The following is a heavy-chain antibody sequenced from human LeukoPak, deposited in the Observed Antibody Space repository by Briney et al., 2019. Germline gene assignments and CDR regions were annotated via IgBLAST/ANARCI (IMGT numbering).Heavy chain of an antibody. CDR1: GFTFSNYG. J-gene: IGHJ4*02. V-gene: IGHV3-30*02. D-gene: IGHD6-19*01. CDR2: TLLNGNNN. Sequence: PGGSLRLSCAASGFTFSNYGMHWVRQAPGKGLEWVALTLLNGNNNYYADSVKGRFTISRDNSKNTLYLQMNSLRPDDTAAYSCARDRLEALAGTRGFDYWGQGILVTVSS. CDR3: ARDRLEALAGTRGFDY.